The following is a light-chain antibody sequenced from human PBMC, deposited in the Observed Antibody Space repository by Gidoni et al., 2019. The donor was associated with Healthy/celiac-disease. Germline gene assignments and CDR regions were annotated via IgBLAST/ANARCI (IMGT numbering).Light chain of an antibody. CDR3: QQYYSTPVT. Sequence: DIVMTQSPDPLAVSLGERATINYKASQSVLYSSSNKNYLAWYQQKPGQPPKLLIYWASTRESGVPDRFSGSGSGTDFTLTISSLQAEDVAVYYCQQYYSTPVTFGQGTKLEIK. J-gene: IGKJ2*01. CDR2: WAS. CDR1: QSVLYSSSNKNY. V-gene: IGKV4-1*01.